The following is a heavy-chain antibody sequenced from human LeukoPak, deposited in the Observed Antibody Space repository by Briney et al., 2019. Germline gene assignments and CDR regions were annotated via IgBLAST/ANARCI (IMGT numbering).Heavy chain of an antibody. CDR2: ISWNSGSI. CDR1: GFTFDDYA. D-gene: IGHD6-19*01. V-gene: IGHV3-9*01. CDR3: AKVIQWLVFRDAFDI. J-gene: IGHJ3*02. Sequence: PGGSPRLSCAASGFTFDDYAMHWVRQAPGKGLEWVSGISWNSGSIGYADSVKGRFTISRDNAKNSLYLQMNSLRAEDTALYYCAKVIQWLVFRDAFDIWGQGTMVTVSS.